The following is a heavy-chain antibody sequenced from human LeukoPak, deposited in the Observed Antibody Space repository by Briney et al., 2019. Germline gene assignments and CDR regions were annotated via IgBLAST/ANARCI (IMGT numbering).Heavy chain of an antibody. CDR2: INTDGSST. J-gene: IGHJ6*02. D-gene: IGHD4-17*01. Sequence: GGSLRLSCVASGFTFSDHWMHWVRQAPGKGLVWVSRINTDGSSTSYADSVKGRFTISRDNAKNTLFLQMNSLRAEDTAVYYCAKDEAGDYRGSYYYGMDVWGQGTTVTVSS. V-gene: IGHV3-74*01. CDR1: GFTFSDHW. CDR3: AKDEAGDYRGSYYYGMDV.